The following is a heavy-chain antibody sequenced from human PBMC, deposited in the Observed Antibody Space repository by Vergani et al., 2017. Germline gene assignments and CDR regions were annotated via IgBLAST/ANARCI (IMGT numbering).Heavy chain of an antibody. CDR3: ARQRPGSGWSPGDFDD. J-gene: IGHJ4*02. CDR2: IYYSGLT. CDR1: ADSISSGSYY. V-gene: IGHV4-39*01. D-gene: IGHD6-19*01. Sequence: QLQLQQSGPGLVKPSETLFLTCTVSADSISSGSYYWGWIRQPPGKILEWIGSIYYSGLTYYNPSLKSRVAISVDTSKNQFSLKVTSVTAADTAVYFCARQRPGSGWSPGDFDDWGQGILVTVSS.